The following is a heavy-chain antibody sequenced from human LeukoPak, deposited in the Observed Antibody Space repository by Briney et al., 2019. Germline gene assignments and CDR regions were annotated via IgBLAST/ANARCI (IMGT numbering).Heavy chain of an antibody. Sequence: GGSLRLSCAASGFSFSTYEMHWVRQAPGKGLEWVSDISSSGSIVYYADSLKGRFTTSRDNANNYLYLQMHSLRAEDTAVYYCSLLAVASPQDYWGQGTLVTVSS. V-gene: IGHV3-48*03. J-gene: IGHJ4*02. D-gene: IGHD6-19*01. CDR3: SLLAVASPQDY. CDR1: GFSFSTYE. CDR2: ISSSGSIV.